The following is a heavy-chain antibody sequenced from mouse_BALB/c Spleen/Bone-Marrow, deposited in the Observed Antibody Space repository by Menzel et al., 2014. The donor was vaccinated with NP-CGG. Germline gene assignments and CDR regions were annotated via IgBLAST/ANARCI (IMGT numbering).Heavy chain of an antibody. CDR2: INPSNGGT. D-gene: IGHD2-13*01. CDR1: GNTFTSYY. J-gene: IGHJ3*01. Sequence: QVQLQQSGAELVKPGASVKLSCKASGNTFTSYYMYWVKPRPGQGLEWIGEINPSNGGTNFNEKFKSKATLTVDKSSSTAYMQLSSLTSEDSAVYYCTREGDSPFAYWGQGTLVTVSA. V-gene: IGHV1S81*02. CDR3: TREGDSPFAY.